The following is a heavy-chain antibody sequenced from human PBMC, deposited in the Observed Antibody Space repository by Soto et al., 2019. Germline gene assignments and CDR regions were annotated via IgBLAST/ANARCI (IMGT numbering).Heavy chain of an antibody. Sequence: SETLSLTSTVSGGSISSSSYYWGWIRQPPGKGLEWIGSIYYSGSTYYNPSLKSRVPISVDTSKNQFSLKLSSVTAADTAAYYCARQGRSVGKGVYYYYGMDVWGQGTTVTVSS. CDR2: IYYSGST. J-gene: IGHJ6*02. CDR3: ARQGRSVGKGVYYYYGMDV. CDR1: GGSISSSSYY. V-gene: IGHV4-39*01. D-gene: IGHD3-10*01.